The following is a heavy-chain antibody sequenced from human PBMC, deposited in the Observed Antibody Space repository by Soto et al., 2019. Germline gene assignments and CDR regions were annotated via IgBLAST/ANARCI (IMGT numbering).Heavy chain of an antibody. J-gene: IGHJ4*02. D-gene: IGHD2-15*01. CDR3: ATMGTPATGLYYFDY. CDR2: ISYSGST. V-gene: IGHV4-30-4*02. CDR1: GGSISIGNYY. Sequence: SDTLSLTCTVSGGSISIGNYYWSWIRQPPGKGLEWIGFISYSGSTYYNLSLKSRVTISVDTSKNQFSLNLSFVTAADTAVYYCATMGTPATGLYYFDYWGQGTLVTVPS.